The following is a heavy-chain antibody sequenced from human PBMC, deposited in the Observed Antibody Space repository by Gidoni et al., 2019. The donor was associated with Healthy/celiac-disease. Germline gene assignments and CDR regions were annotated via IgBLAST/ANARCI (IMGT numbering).Heavy chain of an antibody. CDR2: IYYSGST. CDR3: ARHSANYDYVWGSSPLGAFDI. CDR1: GGSISSSSYY. Sequence: QLQLQASGPGLVKPSETLSLTCTVSGGSISSSSYYWGWIRQPPGKGLEWIGSIYYSGSTYYNPSLKSRVTISVDTSKNQFSLKLSSVTAADTAVYYCARHSANYDYVWGSSPLGAFDIWGQGTMVTVSS. J-gene: IGHJ3*02. V-gene: IGHV4-39*01. D-gene: IGHD3-16*01.